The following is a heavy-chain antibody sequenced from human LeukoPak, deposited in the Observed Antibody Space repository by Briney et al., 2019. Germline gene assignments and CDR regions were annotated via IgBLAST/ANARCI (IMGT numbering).Heavy chain of an antibody. CDR2: ISSNGGST. D-gene: IGHD6-13*01. CDR1: GFTFSSYA. J-gene: IGHJ3*02. V-gene: IGHV3-64*01. CDR3: ARATRQLGNAFDI. Sequence: GGSLRLSCAASGFTFSSYAMHWVRQAPGKGLEYVSAISSNGGSTYYANSVKGRFTISRDNAKNSLYLQMNSLRAEDTAVYYCARATRQLGNAFDIWGQGTMVTVSS.